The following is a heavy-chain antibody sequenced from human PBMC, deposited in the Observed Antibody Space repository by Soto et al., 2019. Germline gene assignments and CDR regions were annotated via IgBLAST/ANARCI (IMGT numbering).Heavy chain of an antibody. J-gene: IGHJ4*02. CDR2: IYYSGST. Sequence: SETLSLTCTVSGGSISSYYWIWIRQPPGKGLEWIGYIYYSGSTNYNPSLKSRVTISVDTSKNQFSLKLSSVTAADTAVYYCARAGTDIVATSPFDYWGQGTLVTVS. CDR3: ARAGTDIVATSPFDY. D-gene: IGHD5-12*01. CDR1: GGSISSYY. V-gene: IGHV4-59*01.